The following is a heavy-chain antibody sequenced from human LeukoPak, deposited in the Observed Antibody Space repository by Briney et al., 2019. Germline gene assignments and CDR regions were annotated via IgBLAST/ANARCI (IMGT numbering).Heavy chain of an antibody. Sequence: GRSLRLSCAASGFTFDDYAMHWVRQAPGKGLEWVSGISWNSGTIHYADSVKGRFTISRDNSKNSLYLQMNSLRAEDTAVYYCAKDFRSRSSTWYPYFDYWGQGSLVTVSS. J-gene: IGHJ4*02. CDR1: GFTFDDYA. V-gene: IGHV3-9*01. D-gene: IGHD6-13*01. CDR2: ISWNSGTI. CDR3: AKDFRSRSSTWYPYFDY.